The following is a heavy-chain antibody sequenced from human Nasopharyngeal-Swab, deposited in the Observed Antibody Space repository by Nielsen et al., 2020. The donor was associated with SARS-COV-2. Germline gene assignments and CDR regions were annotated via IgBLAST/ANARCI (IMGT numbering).Heavy chain of an antibody. Sequence: GGSLRLSCAASGFTFNDHYMTWIRQAPGKGLEWVSYIGNRGSPINYADSVKGRFTISRDSAKNSLYLQMNSLRAEDTAVYYCAGDGLDYDFWSAYFMDVWGQGTTVTVSS. D-gene: IGHD3-3*01. V-gene: IGHV3-11*04. CDR3: AGDGLDYDFWSAYFMDV. J-gene: IGHJ6*02. CDR1: GFTFNDHY. CDR2: IGNRGSPI.